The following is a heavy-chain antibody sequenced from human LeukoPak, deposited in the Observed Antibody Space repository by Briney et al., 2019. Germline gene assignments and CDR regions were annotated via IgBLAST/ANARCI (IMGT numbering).Heavy chain of an antibody. CDR2: ISYDGSNK. J-gene: IGHJ3*02. V-gene: IGHV3-30*18. CDR1: GFTFSSYG. D-gene: IGHD4-17*01. CDR3: AKDSTTVTTSMGEAFDI. Sequence: GGSLRLSCAASGFTFSSYGMHWVRQAPGKGLEWVAVISYDGSNKYYADSVKGRFTNSRDNSKNTLYLQMNSLRAEDTAVYYCAKDSTTVTTSMGEAFDIWGQGTMVTVSS.